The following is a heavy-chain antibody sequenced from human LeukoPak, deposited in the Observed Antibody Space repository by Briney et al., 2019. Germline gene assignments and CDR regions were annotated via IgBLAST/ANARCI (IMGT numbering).Heavy chain of an antibody. CDR3: ARDLSGSGHFDY. Sequence: GGSLRLSCAASGFAFSSYGMHWVRQAPGKGLEWVAVIWYDGSNKYYADSVKGRFTISRDNSKNTLYLQMNSLRSEDTAVYYCARDLSGSGHFDYWGQGTLVTVSS. V-gene: IGHV3-33*01. CDR1: GFAFSSYG. D-gene: IGHD3-10*01. J-gene: IGHJ4*02. CDR2: IWYDGSNK.